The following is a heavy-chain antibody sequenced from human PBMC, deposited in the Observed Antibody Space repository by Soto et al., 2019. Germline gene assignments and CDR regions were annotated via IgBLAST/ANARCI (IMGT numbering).Heavy chain of an antibody. J-gene: IGHJ4*02. V-gene: IGHV4-30-4*01. Sequence: PSETLSLTCAVSGGSISSGDYYWSWIRQPPGKGLEWIGYIYYSGSTYYNPSLKSRVTISVDTSKNQFSLKLSSVTAADTAVYYCARVEDYYDSSGYYVWGQGTLVTVSS. CDR1: GGSISSGDYY. CDR3: ARVEDYYDSSGYYV. D-gene: IGHD3-22*01. CDR2: IYYSGST.